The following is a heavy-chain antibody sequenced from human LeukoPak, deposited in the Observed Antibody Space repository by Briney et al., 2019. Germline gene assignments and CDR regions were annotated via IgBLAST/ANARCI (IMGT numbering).Heavy chain of an antibody. CDR2: IRSKANSYAT. V-gene: IGHV3-73*01. D-gene: IGHD6-13*01. Sequence: GGSLRLSCAASGFTFSGSAMHWVRQASGKGLEWVGRIRSKANSYATAYAASVKGRFTISRDDSKNTAYLQMNSLKTEDTAVYYCTRLGYSSSWYDLYYYYYYMDVWGKGTTVTVSS. CDR1: GFTFSGSA. J-gene: IGHJ6*03. CDR3: TRLGYSSSWYDLYYYYYYMDV.